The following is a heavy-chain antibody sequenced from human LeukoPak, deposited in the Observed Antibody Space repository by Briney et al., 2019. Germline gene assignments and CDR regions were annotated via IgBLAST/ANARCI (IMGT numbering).Heavy chain of an antibody. CDR2: ISGSGGST. Sequence: PGGSLRLSCAASGFTFSSYAMSWVRQAPGKGLEWVSAISGSGGSTYYADSVKGRFTISRDNSKNTLYLQVNSLRAEDTAVYYCAKAGCSSTSCYEDYWGQGTLVTVSS. D-gene: IGHD2-2*01. CDR3: AKAGCSSTSCYEDY. J-gene: IGHJ4*02. V-gene: IGHV3-23*01. CDR1: GFTFSSYA.